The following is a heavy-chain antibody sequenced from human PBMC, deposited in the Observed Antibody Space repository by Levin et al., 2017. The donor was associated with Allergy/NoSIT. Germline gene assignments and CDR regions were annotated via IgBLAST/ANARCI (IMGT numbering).Heavy chain of an antibody. CDR3: AKAGGSSGWYFDY. CDR1: GFTFSSYG. V-gene: IGHV3-30*18. Sequence: GESLKISCAASGFTFSSYGMHWVRQAPGKGLEWVAVISYDGSNKYYADSVKGRFTISRDNSKNTLYLQMNSLRAEDAAVYYCAKAGGSSGWYFDYWGQGTLVTVSS. D-gene: IGHD6-19*01. CDR2: ISYDGSNK. J-gene: IGHJ4*02.